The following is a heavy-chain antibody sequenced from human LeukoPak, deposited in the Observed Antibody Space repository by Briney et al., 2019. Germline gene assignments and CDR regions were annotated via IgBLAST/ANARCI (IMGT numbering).Heavy chain of an antibody. CDR3: AREMGYSGSYYFVY. D-gene: IGHD1-26*01. V-gene: IGHV3-20*04. CDR1: GFTFDDYG. CDR2: INWNGGST. Sequence: GGSLRLSCAASGFTFDDYGMSWVRQAPGKGLEWVSGINWNGGSTGYADSVKGRFTISRDNAKSSLYLQMNSLRAEDTALYYCAREMGYSGSYYFVYWGQGTLVTVSS. J-gene: IGHJ4*02.